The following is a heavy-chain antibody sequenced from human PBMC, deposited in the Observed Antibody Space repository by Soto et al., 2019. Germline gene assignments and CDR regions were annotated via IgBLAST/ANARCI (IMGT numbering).Heavy chain of an antibody. Sequence: EVQLLESGGGLVQPGGSLRLSCAASGFTFSSYAMSWVRQAPGKGLEWVSAISGSGGSTYYADSVKGRFTISRDNSKNTPYLQMNSLRAEDTAVYYCAKQDGPGIAAAGTVGIDYWGQGTLVTVSS. CDR2: ISGSGGST. J-gene: IGHJ4*02. D-gene: IGHD6-13*01. CDR1: GFTFSSYA. V-gene: IGHV3-23*01. CDR3: AKQDGPGIAAAGTVGIDY.